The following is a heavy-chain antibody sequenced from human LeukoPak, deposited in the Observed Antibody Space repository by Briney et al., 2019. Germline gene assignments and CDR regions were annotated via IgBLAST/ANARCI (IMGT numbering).Heavy chain of an antibody. CDR3: ARSIVVVTAIGYYYYGMDV. D-gene: IGHD2-21*02. Sequence: SETLSLTCAVYGGSFSSYYWSWIRQPPGKGLEWIGEINHSGSTNYNPSLKSRVTISVDTSKNQFSLKLSSVTAADTAVYYCARSIVVVTAIGYYYYGMDVWGQGTTVTVSS. V-gene: IGHV4-34*01. CDR1: GGSFSSYY. CDR2: INHSGST. J-gene: IGHJ6*02.